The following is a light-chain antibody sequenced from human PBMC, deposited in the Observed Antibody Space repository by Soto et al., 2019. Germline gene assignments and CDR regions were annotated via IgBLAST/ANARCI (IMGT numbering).Light chain of an antibody. CDR2: GAS. J-gene: IGKJ5*01. CDR1: QSVSSN. CDR3: QQLSNWPIT. Sequence: VMKKSAATLSVSPGERATLSCRASQSVSSNLAWYQQEPGQAPRLLIYGASNRATGIPSRFSGSGSGTDFTLTISSLEPEDFAVYYCQQLSNWPITFGQGTRLEI. V-gene: IGKV3-11*01.